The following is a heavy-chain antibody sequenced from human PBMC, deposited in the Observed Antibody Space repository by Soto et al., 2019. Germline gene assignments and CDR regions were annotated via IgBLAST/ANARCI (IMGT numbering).Heavy chain of an antibody. J-gene: IGHJ4*02. V-gene: IGHV4-30-4*01. D-gene: IGHD1-26*01. CDR2: IYYSGST. CDR1: GGSISSYY. Sequence: SETLSLTCTVSGGSISSYYLSWIRQPPGKGLEWIGYIYYSGSTYYNPSLKSRVTISVDTSKNQFSLKLSSVTAADTAVYYCAREGGIVGATTVDYWGQGTLVTVSS. CDR3: AREGGIVGATTVDY.